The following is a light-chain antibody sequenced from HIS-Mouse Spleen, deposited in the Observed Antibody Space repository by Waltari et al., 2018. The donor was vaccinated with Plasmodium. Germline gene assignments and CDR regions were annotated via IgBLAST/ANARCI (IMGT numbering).Light chain of an antibody. CDR3: NSRDSSGNHQV. V-gene: IGLV3-19*01. CDR1: SLRRYY. Sequence: SSELTQDPAVSVALGQTVRITCQGDSLRRYYASWYQKKPGQAPVLVSYGKTNRPSGIPDRFSGSSSGNTASLTITGAQAEDEADYYCNSRDSSGNHQVFGGGTKLTVL. CDR2: GKT. J-gene: IGLJ3*02.